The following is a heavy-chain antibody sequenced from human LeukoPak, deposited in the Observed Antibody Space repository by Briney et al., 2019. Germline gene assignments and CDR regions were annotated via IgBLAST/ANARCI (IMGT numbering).Heavy chain of an antibody. CDR1: GFTFADYA. CDR3: AKDPIIVGADY. Sequence: GGSLRLSCAASGFTFADYAMSWVRQAPGKGLEWVSAISGSGGSTYYADSVKGRFTISRDNSKNTLYLQMNSLRAEDTAVYYCAKDPIIVGADYWGQGTLVTVSS. CDR2: ISGSGGST. V-gene: IGHV3-23*01. J-gene: IGHJ4*02. D-gene: IGHD1-26*01.